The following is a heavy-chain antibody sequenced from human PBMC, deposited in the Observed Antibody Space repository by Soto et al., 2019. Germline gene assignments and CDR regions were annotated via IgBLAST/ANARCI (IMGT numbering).Heavy chain of an antibody. D-gene: IGHD3-16*01. J-gene: IGHJ4*02. CDR1: GFIFGSYG. CDR3: ARDRGRISTLVFFDY. V-gene: IGHV3-48*01. Sequence: EVQLVESGGGLVQPGGSLRLSCAASGFIFGSYGMNWVRQAPGKGLEXXXXISSSSSTIYSADSVKGRFTISRDNAKNSLYLQMNSLRAEDTAVYYCARDRGRISTLVFFDYWGQGTLVTVSS. CDR2: ISSSSSTI.